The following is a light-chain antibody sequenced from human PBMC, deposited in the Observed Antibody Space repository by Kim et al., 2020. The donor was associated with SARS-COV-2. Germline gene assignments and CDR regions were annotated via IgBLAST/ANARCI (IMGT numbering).Light chain of an antibody. CDR3: NPRDSSGNLVV. CDR2: GKN. CDR1: SLRSYY. V-gene: IGLV3-19*01. Sequence: ALGQTVRITCQGDSLRSYYASWYQQKPGQAPVLVIYGKNNRPSGIPDRFSGSSSGNTASLTITGAQAEDEADYYCNPRDSSGNLVVFGGGTQLTVL. J-gene: IGLJ2*01.